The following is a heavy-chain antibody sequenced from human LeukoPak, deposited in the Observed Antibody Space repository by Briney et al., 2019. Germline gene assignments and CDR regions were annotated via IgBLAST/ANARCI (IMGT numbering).Heavy chain of an antibody. CDR3: AFNGYSSSRVDY. V-gene: IGHV4-30-2*01. J-gene: IGHJ4*02. Sequence: SETLSLTCTVSGGSISSGGYYWSWIRQPPGKGLEWIGYIYHSGSTYYNPSLKSRVTISVDRSKNQFSLKLSSVTAADTAVYYCAFNGYSSSRVDYWGQGTLVTVSS. CDR1: GGSISSGGYY. CDR2: IYHSGST. D-gene: IGHD6-6*01.